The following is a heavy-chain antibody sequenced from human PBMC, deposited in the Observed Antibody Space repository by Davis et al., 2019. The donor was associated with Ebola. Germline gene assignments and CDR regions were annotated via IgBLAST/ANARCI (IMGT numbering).Heavy chain of an antibody. CDR3: ALDPTTVTFGYRDV. D-gene: IGHD4-17*01. CDR1: GFTFSIYT. V-gene: IGHV3-21*01. Sequence: GESLKISCAASGFTFSIYTMNWVRQAPGKGLEWVSSISNSSTYIYYADSVKGRFTISRDNAKTSLYLQMSSLRDDDTAIYYCALDPTTVTFGYRDVWGKGTTVTVSS. CDR2: ISNSSTYI. J-gene: IGHJ6*03.